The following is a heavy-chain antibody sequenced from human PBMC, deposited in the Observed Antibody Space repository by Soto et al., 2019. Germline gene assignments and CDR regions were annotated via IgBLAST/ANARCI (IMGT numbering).Heavy chain of an antibody. CDR3: ARHNGPLYVGYYDDMDV. D-gene: IGHD3-16*01. J-gene: IGHJ6*02. V-gene: IGHV4-39*01. CDR1: RGSISSSRYY. CDR2: IYYIEYT. Sequence: SETLSLTCTVSRGSISSSRYYSDWIRQPHVKWLELIGIIYYIEYTYYNPSLKSRFTLSVDTSNNQFSLKLSSVTAADTAVYYCARHNGPLYVGYYDDMDVWGQGTTIS.